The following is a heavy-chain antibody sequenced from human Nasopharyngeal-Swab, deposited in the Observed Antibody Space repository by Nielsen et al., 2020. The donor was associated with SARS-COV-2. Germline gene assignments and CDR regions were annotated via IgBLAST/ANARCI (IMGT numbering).Heavy chain of an antibody. D-gene: IGHD4-17*01. J-gene: IGHJ4*02. CDR1: GSTFSGYA. CDR3: ALSRDYGTFNY. V-gene: IGHV3-23*03. Sequence: VGSLRLSCAASGSTFSGYAMTWVRQAPGKGLELFSTFYSGGSSTFYAEPVKGRFTISRDNAKNTLYLQMNSLRIEDTAEYYCALSRDYGTFNYWGQGTLVTVSS. CDR2: FYSGGSST.